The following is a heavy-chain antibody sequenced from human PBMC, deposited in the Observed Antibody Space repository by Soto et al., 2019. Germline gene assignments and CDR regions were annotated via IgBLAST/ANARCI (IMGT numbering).Heavy chain of an antibody. CDR2: ISSGGSHI. Sequence: EVQLVESGGGLVKPGGSLRLSCAASGFSIKTYSMNWVRQAPGKGLEWVSAISSGGSHIYYADAVKGRFTISRDNANNAVFLQMNSLRAEDTAVYFCTRDEAASSSSWHDYWGQGTLVTVSS. V-gene: IGHV3-21*03. CDR3: TRDEAASSSSWHDY. J-gene: IGHJ4*02. CDR1: GFSIKTYS. D-gene: IGHD6-19*01.